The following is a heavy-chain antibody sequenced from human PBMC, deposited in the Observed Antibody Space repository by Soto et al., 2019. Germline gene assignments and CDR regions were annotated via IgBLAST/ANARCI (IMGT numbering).Heavy chain of an antibody. CDR3: ARLWELLDYYYGMDV. CDR2: INPDSGGT. J-gene: IGHJ6*02. Sequence: ASVKVSCKASGYTFTGYYMHWVRQAPGQGLEWMGWINPDSGGTNYAQKFQGRVTMTRDTSISTAYMELSRLRSDETAVYYCARLWELLDYYYGMDVWGQGTTVTVSS. V-gene: IGHV1-2*02. CDR1: GYTFTGYY. D-gene: IGHD1-26*01.